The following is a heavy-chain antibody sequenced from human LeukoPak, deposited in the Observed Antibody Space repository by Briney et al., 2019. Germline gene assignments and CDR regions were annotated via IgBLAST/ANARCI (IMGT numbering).Heavy chain of an antibody. CDR1: GGTFSSYA. V-gene: IGHV1-69*13. CDR2: IIPIFGTA. CDR3: ARSLVTVYCSGGSCYFDY. J-gene: IGHJ4*02. D-gene: IGHD2-15*01. Sequence: SVTVSCKASGGTFSSYAISWVRQAPGQGLERMGGIIPIFGTANYAQKFQGRVTITADESTSTAYMELSSLRSEDTAVYYCARSLVTVYCSGGSCYFDYWGQGTLVTVSS.